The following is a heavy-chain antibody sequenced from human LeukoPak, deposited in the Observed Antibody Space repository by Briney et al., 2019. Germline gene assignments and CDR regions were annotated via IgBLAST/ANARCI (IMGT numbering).Heavy chain of an antibody. CDR3: ARLKYSGSYVDLDY. D-gene: IGHD1-26*01. CDR2: INPNSGGT. Sequence: GASVKVSCKASGYTFTGYYMHWVRQAPGQGLEWMGWINPNSGGTNYAQKFQGRVTMTRDTSISTAYMELSRLRSDDTAVYYCARLKYSGSYVDLDYWGQGTVVTVSS. J-gene: IGHJ4*02. CDR1: GYTFTGYY. V-gene: IGHV1-2*02.